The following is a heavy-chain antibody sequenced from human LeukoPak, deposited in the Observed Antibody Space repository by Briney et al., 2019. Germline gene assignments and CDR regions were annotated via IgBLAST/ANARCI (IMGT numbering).Heavy chain of an antibody. CDR2: INAGNGNT. V-gene: IGHV1-3*03. J-gene: IGHJ4*02. CDR3: ARGRVKYSSGWYASYFDY. Sequence: ASVKVSCKASGYTFTSYAMHWVRQAPGQRLEWMGWINAGNGNTKYSQEFQGRVTITRDTSASTAYMELSSLRSEDMAVYYCARGRVKYSSGWYASYFDYWGQGTLVTVSS. D-gene: IGHD6-19*01. CDR1: GYTFTSYA.